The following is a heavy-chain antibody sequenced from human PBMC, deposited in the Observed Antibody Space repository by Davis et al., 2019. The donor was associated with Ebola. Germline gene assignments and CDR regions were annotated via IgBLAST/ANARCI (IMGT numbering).Heavy chain of an antibody. V-gene: IGHV1-69*13. CDR1: GGTFSSYA. CDR3: ARGEVDGSGSYYPLLVPSFRFDI. CDR2: IIPIFGTA. Sequence: SVKVSCKASGGTFSSYAISWVRQAPGQGLEWMGGIIPIFGTANYAQKFQGRVTITADESTSTAYMELSSLRSEDTAVYYCARGEVDGSGSYYPLLVPSFRFDIWDQGTMVTVSS. D-gene: IGHD3-10*01. J-gene: IGHJ3*02.